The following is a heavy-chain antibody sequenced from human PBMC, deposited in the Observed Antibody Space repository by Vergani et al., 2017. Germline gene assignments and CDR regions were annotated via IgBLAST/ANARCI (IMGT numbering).Heavy chain of an antibody. Sequence: QVQLVQSGAEVKKPGASVKVSCKASGYTFTSYDINWVRQATGQGLEWMGWMNPNSGNTGYAQKFQGRVTMTRNTSISTAYMELSSLRSEDTAVYYCARDSTTSIGAAGKGCDPWGRGTLVTVSS. CDR2: MNPNSGNT. D-gene: IGHD6-13*01. V-gene: IGHV1-8*01. J-gene: IGHJ5*02. CDR1: GYTFTSYD. CDR3: ARDSTTSIGAAGKGCDP.